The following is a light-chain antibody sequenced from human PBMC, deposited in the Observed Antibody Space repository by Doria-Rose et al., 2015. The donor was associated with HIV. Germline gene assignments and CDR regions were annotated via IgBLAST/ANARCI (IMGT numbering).Light chain of an antibody. CDR1: QSVLYRSNNKNY. Sequence: EIVMTQSPDSLAVSLGERATINCKSSQSVLYRSNNKNYLAWYQQKPGQPPKLLIYWASTRESGVPDRFSGSGSGTEFTLTISSLQTEDVAVYYCQQYYTTPRAFGQGTKLEIK. CDR2: WAS. V-gene: IGKV4-1*01. CDR3: QQYYTTPRA. J-gene: IGKJ2*01.